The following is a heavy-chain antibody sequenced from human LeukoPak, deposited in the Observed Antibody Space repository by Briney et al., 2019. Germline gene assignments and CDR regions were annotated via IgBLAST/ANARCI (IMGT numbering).Heavy chain of an antibody. CDR1: GYTLTELS. D-gene: IGHD2-21*01. Sequence: ASVKVSCKVSGYTLTELSMHWVRQAPGKGLEWMGGFDPEDGETIYAQKFQGRVTMTEDTSTDTAYMELSSLRSEDTAVYYCASDNRDSIRPMFDPWGQGTLVTVSS. CDR2: FDPEDGET. J-gene: IGHJ5*02. V-gene: IGHV1-24*01. CDR3: ASDNRDSIRPMFDP.